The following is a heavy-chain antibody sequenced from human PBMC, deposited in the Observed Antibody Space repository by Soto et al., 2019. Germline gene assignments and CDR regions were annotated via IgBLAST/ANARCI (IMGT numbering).Heavy chain of an antibody. D-gene: IGHD1-1*01. J-gene: IGHJ3*01. CDR1: GFTFSRIA. CDR3: ATWHEREHAYDV. V-gene: IGHV3-30-3*01. CDR2: ISSDGSSK. Sequence: QVQLVESGGGVVQPGRSLTLSCAASGFTFSRIAMHWVRQAPGKGLEWVAVISSDGSSKLYADSVKGRFIVTRDNPKNTLYLQMSSLRVDDTAVYYCATWHEREHAYDVWGQGTTVTVSS.